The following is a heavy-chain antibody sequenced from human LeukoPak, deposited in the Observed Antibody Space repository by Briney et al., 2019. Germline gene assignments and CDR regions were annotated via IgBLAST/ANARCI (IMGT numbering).Heavy chain of an antibody. CDR2: ISSSGST. CDR1: GGSISSGGYF. J-gene: IGHJ4*02. D-gene: IGHD1-1*01. V-gene: IGHV4-31*03. CDR3: ARADNLNAFDY. Sequence: SETLSLTCIVSGGSISSGGYFWSWIRQHPGKGLEWIGSISSSGSTLYSPSLKRRVTISVDTSKNQFSLNLSSVIAADTAVYYCARADNLNAFDYWGQGTRVTVYS.